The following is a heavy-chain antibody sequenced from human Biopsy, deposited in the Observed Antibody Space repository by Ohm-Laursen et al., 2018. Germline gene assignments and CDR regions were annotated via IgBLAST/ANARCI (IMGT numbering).Heavy chain of an antibody. Sequence: ASVKVSCKAPGGTFSNYGVNWVRQAPGQGLEWLGGNIPILGTGNYAQKFQDRVTVAADTSTSTATMELRSLRSDDTAVYYCATKLTGYSHHWGQGTLVIVSS. CDR2: NIPILGTG. CDR1: GGTFSNYG. V-gene: IGHV1-69*06. CDR3: ATKLTGYSHH. D-gene: IGHD3-9*01. J-gene: IGHJ1*01.